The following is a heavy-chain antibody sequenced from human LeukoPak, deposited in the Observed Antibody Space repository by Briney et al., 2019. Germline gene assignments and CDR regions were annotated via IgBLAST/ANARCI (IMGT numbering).Heavy chain of an antibody. J-gene: IGHJ4*02. D-gene: IGHD6-13*01. CDR3: ARGSIAAASISRSTPLDF. CDR1: GGSFSGYY. Sequence: SETLSLTCAVYGGSFSGYYWGWIRQPPGKGLEWIGSIHHSGSTYYNPSLKSRVTISVDTSKNQFSLKVRSVTAADTAVYYCARGSIAAASISRSTPLDFWGQGTPVTVSS. CDR2: IHHSGST. V-gene: IGHV4-34*01.